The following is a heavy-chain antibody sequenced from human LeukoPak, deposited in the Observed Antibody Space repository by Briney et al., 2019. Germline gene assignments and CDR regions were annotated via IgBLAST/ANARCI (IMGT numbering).Heavy chain of an antibody. CDR2: ISYDGSNK. Sequence: PGGSLRLSCAASGFTFSSYGMHWVRQAPGKGLEWVAVISYDGSNKYYADSVKGRFTISRDNSKNTLYLQMNSLRAEDTAVYYCAKEPDCSGGSCYAEYFQHWGQGTLVTVSS. J-gene: IGHJ1*01. D-gene: IGHD2-15*01. V-gene: IGHV3-30*18. CDR3: AKEPDCSGGSCYAEYFQH. CDR1: GFTFSSYG.